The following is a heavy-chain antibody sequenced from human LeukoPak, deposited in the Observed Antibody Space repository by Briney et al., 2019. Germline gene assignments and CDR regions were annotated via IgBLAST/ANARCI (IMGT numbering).Heavy chain of an antibody. Sequence: SETLSLTCSVSTDSTNTYYWSWIRQSPGKGLEWIGHIYHSGSTDYNPSFKSRVTISIDMSKKEFSLKLTSVTVADTAMYYCARVYQSAEYYFDYWGQGNLVSVSS. CDR1: TDSTNTYY. J-gene: IGHJ4*02. D-gene: IGHD2-2*01. CDR3: ARVYQSAEYYFDY. V-gene: IGHV4-59*01. CDR2: IYHSGST.